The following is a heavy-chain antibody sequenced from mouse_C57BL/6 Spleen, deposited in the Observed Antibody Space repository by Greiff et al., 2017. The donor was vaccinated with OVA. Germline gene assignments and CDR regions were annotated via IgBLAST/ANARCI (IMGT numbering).Heavy chain of an antibody. CDR3: ARSGGRGYFDV. Sequence: QVQLQQSGAELVKPGASVKLSCKASGYTFTSYWMHWVKQRPGQGLEWIGMIHPNSGSTNYNEKFKSKATLTVDKSSSTAYMQLSSLTSEDSAVYYCARSGGRGYFDVWGTGTTVTVSS. D-gene: IGHD1-1*02. V-gene: IGHV1-64*01. CDR1: GYTFTSYW. J-gene: IGHJ1*03. CDR2: IHPNSGST.